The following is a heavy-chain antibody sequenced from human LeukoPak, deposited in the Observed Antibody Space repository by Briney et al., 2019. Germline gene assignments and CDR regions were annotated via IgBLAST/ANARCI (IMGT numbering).Heavy chain of an antibody. CDR3: AKDLSDYGDYLNWFDP. J-gene: IGHJ5*02. CDR2: ISGSGGST. Sequence: GGSLRLSCAASGFTFSSYAMSWVRQAPGKGLEWVSAISGSGGSTYYADSVKGRSTISRDNSKNTLYLQMNSLRAEDTAVYYCAKDLSDYGDYLNWFDPWGQGTLVTVSS. D-gene: IGHD4-17*01. CDR1: GFTFSSYA. V-gene: IGHV3-23*01.